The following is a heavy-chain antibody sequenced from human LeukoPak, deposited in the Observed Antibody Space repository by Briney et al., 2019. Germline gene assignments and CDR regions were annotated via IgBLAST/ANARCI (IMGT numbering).Heavy chain of an antibody. J-gene: IGHJ4*02. CDR1: GFTFSSYS. CDR2: ISYNARHE. D-gene: IGHD2-2*01. V-gene: IGHV3-30*03. Sequence: HPGGSLRLSCAASGFTFSSYSMNWVRQAPGKGLEWVAVISYNARHEYYRDSVKGRFSISRDNSKNTVSLQMDSLTIEDTAVYYCVRGGSPPTSTWSLDEWGQGTLVSVSS. CDR3: VRGGSPPTSTWSLDE.